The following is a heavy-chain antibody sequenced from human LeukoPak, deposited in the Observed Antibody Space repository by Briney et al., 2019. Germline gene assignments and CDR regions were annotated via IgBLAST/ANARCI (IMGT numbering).Heavy chain of an antibody. Sequence: GASVKVSCKASGYTFTGYYMHWVRQAPGQGLEWMGWINPNSGGTNYAQKFQGRVTMTRDTSISTAYMELSRLRSDDTAVYYCARDQWLQLKLLDYWGQGTLVTVSS. J-gene: IGHJ4*02. CDR2: INPNSGGT. D-gene: IGHD5-24*01. CDR1: GYTFTGYY. CDR3: ARDQWLQLKLLDY. V-gene: IGHV1-2*02.